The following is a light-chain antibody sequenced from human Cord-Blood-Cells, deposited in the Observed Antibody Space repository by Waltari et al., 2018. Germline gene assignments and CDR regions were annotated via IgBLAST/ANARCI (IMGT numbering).Light chain of an antibody. J-gene: IGLJ3*02. CDR1: SSDVGGYNY. CDR2: DVS. Sequence: QSALTQPASVSGSPGQSITISCTGPSSDVGGYNYVSWYQQHPGKAPKLMIYDVSKRPSGVSKRFSGSKSGNTASLTISGLQAEDEADYYCSSYSSSSTWVFGGGTKLTVL. CDR3: SSYSSSSTWV. V-gene: IGLV2-14*01.